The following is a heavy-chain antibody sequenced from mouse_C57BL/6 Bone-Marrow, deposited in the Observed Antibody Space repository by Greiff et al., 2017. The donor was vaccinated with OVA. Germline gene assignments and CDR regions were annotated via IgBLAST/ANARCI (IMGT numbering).Heavy chain of an antibody. CDR3: APEITTVVATGGYY. J-gene: IGHJ2*01. Sequence: QVQLQQPGAELVKPGASVKMSCKASGYTFTSYWITWVKQRPGQGLEWIGDIYPGSGSTNYNEKFKSKATLTVDTSSSTAYMQLSSLTSEDSAVYYCAPEITTVVATGGYYWGQGTTLTVSS. V-gene: IGHV1-55*01. CDR1: GYTFTSYW. D-gene: IGHD1-1*01. CDR2: IYPGSGST.